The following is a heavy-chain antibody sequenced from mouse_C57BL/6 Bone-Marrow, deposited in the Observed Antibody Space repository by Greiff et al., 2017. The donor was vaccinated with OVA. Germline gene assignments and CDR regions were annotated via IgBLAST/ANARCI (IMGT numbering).Heavy chain of an antibody. Sequence: EVKLVESGGGLVQPGGSMKLSCVASGFTFSNYWMNWVRQSPEKGLEWVAQIRLKSDNYATHYAESVKGRFTISRDDSKSSVYLQMNNLRAEDTGIYYCTGRLGQGYWGQGTTLTVSS. CDR2: IRLKSDNYAT. J-gene: IGHJ2*01. CDR3: TGRLGQGY. D-gene: IGHD4-1*01. V-gene: IGHV6-3*01. CDR1: GFTFSNYW.